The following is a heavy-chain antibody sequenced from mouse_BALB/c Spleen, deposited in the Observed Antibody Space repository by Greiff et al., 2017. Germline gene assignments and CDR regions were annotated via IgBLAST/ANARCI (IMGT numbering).Heavy chain of an antibody. V-gene: IGHV1S81*02. Sequence: VQLQQPGAELVKPGASVKLSCKASGYTFTSYWMHWVKQRPGQGLEWIGEINPSNGRTNYNEKFKSKATLTVDKSSSTAYMQLSSLTSEDSAVYYCARRDYRYDGFDYWGQGTTLTVSS. CDR1: GYTFTSYW. CDR2: INPSNGRT. CDR3: ARRDYRYDGFDY. J-gene: IGHJ2*01. D-gene: IGHD2-14*01.